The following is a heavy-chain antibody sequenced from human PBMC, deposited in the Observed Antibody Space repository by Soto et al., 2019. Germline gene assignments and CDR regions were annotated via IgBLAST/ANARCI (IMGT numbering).Heavy chain of an antibody. D-gene: IGHD2-2*02. V-gene: IGHV1-2*02. Sequence: ASCNSRGERYTGGYMYWPQQPTKQGLEWVGWINPNSGGTNYEQKFQGRVTMTRDTSISTAYMELSRLRSDDTAVYYCARAHSDFRVPIYGMDVWGQRTTVIVFS. J-gene: IGHJ6*01. CDR1: GERYTGGY. CDR2: INPNSGGT. CDR3: ARAHSDFRVPIYGMDV.